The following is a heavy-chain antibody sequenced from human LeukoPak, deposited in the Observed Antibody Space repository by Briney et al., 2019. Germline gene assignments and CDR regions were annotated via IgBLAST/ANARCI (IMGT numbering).Heavy chain of an antibody. CDR1: GYTFTGYH. J-gene: IGHJ4*02. CDR2: INPNSGVT. CDR3: AKVAPGPFHY. V-gene: IGHV1-2*02. Sequence: ASVKVSCKASGYTFTGYHIHWVRHAPGQGLEWMGWINPNSGVTNYAQRFQGRVTMTRDTSITTAYMGLSRLTSDDTAVYYCAKVAPGPFHYWGQGTLVTVSS.